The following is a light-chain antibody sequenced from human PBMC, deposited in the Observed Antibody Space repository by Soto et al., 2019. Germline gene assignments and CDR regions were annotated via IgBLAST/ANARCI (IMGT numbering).Light chain of an antibody. CDR1: QGISSY. CDR2: AAS. V-gene: IGKV1-8*01. CDR3: QQYYSYPRGT. Sequence: AIRMTQSPSSLSASTGDRVTITCRASQGISSYLAWYRQKPGKAPKLLIYAASTLQSGVPSRFSGSGSGTDFTLTISCLQSEDFATYYCQQYYSYPRGTFGGGTKVEIK. J-gene: IGKJ4*01.